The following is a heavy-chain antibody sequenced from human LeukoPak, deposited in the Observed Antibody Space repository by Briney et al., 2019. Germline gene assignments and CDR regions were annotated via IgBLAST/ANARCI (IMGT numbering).Heavy chain of an antibody. CDR2: IIPIFGTA. V-gene: IGHV1-69*05. J-gene: IGHJ5*02. CDR1: GGTFSSYA. D-gene: IGHD2-21*02. Sequence: GSSVKVSCKASGGTFSSYAISWVRQAPGQGLEWMGGIIPIFGTANYAQKFQGRVTITTDESTSTAYMELSSLRSEDTAVYYRARDRCGGDCYPDNWFDPWGQGTLVTVSS. CDR3: ARDRCGGDCYPDNWFDP.